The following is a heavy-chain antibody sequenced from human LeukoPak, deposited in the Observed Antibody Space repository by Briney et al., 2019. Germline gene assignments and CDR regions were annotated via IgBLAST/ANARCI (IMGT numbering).Heavy chain of an antibody. CDR1: GFTVSSNY. J-gene: IGHJ6*02. D-gene: IGHD3-10*01. CDR3: ARVITMVRGVIIPVGMDV. Sequence: GGSLRLSCAASGFTVSSNYMSWVRQAPGKGLEWVSVIYSGGSTYYADSVRGRFTISRDNSKNTLYLQMNSLRDEDTAVYYCARVITMVRGVIIPVGMDVWGQGTTVTVSS. CDR2: IYSGGST. V-gene: IGHV3-66*01.